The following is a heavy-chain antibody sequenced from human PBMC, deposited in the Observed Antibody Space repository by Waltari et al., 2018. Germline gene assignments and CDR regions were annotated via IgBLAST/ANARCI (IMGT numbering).Heavy chain of an antibody. D-gene: IGHD3-9*01. Sequence: QVQLQQWGAGLLKPSETLSLTCAVYGGSFSGYYWSWIRQPPGKGLEWIGEINHSGSTNYNPSLKSRVTISVDTSKNQSSLKLSSVTAADTAVYYCARVLQPRHSLRYFDWLPYYFDYWGQGTLVTVSS. J-gene: IGHJ4*02. CDR2: INHSGST. CDR1: GGSFSGYY. CDR3: ARVLQPRHSLRYFDWLPYYFDY. V-gene: IGHV4-34*01.